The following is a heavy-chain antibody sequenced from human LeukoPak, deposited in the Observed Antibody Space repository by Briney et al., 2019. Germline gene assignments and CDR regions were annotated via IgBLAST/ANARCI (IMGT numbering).Heavy chain of an antibody. V-gene: IGHV3-30*18. CDR1: GFTFSSYG. J-gene: IGHJ4*02. D-gene: IGHD2-15*01. CDR3: AKEGYCSGGSCYYFDY. CDR2: ISYDGSNK. Sequence: GGSLRLSCAASGFTFSSYGMHWVRQAPGKGLEWVAVISYDGSNKYYADSVKGRFTISRDNSKNTLYLQMNRLRAEDTAVYYCAKEGYCSGGSCYYFDYWGQGTLVTVSS.